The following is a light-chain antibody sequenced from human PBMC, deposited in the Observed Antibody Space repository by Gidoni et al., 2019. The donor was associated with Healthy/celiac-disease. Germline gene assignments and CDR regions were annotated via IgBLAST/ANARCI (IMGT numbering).Light chain of an antibody. CDR3: QQYGSSPRT. CDR1: QRVSSSY. J-gene: IGKJ1*01. CDR2: GAS. Sequence: ESGLTQGPGTLSLSPGERATLSCRASQRVSSSYLAWYQQKPGQAPRLLIYGASSRATGIPDRFSGSGSGTDFTLTISRLEPEDFAVYYCQQYGSSPRTFGQGTKVEIK. V-gene: IGKV3-20*01.